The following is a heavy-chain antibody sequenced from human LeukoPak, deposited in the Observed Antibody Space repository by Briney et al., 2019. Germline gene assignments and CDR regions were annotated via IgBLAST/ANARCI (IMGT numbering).Heavy chain of an antibody. Sequence: SETLSLTCTVSGGSISSSSYYWGWIRQPPGKGLEWIGSIYYSGSTYYNPSLKSRVTISVDTSKNQFSLKLSSVTAADTAVYYCARLGNSGYDKGPKDYWGQGTLVTVSS. J-gene: IGHJ4*02. V-gene: IGHV4-39*01. CDR3: ARLGNSGYDKGPKDY. CDR2: IYYSGST. CDR1: GGSISSSSYY. D-gene: IGHD5-12*01.